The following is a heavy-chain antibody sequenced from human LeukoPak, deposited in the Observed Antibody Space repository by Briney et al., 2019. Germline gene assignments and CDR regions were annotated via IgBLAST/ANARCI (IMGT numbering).Heavy chain of an antibody. CDR3: ARDFKGSYDSSGYRFDY. Sequence: PSETLSLTCTVSGGSISSSSYYWVWIRQPPGKGLEWIGTIYYSGSTYYNPSLTSRVTISVDTSKNQFSLKLSSVTAADTAVYYCARDFKGSYDSSGYRFDYWGQGTLVTVSS. CDR1: GGSISSSSYY. CDR2: IYYSGST. J-gene: IGHJ4*02. V-gene: IGHV4-39*07. D-gene: IGHD3-22*01.